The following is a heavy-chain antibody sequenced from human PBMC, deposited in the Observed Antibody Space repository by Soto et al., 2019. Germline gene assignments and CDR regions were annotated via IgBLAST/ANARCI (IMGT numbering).Heavy chain of an antibody. Sequence: QITLKESGPPLVKPTQTLTLTCTFSGFSLSTGAVGVGWIRQPPGTALEWLALIYWDDDKHYSPSLKSRLTITKDTSKNQVVLTMTNMDPVDTATYYCAHSNWRDPIYDWGQGTLVTVSS. CDR1: GFSLSTGAVG. D-gene: IGHD1-1*01. V-gene: IGHV2-5*02. CDR2: IYWDDDK. CDR3: AHSNWRDPIYD. J-gene: IGHJ4*02.